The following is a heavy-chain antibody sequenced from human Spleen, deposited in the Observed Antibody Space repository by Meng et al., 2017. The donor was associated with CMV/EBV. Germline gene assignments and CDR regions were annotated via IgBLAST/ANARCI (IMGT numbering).Heavy chain of an antibody. CDR1: GYNFIGYH. CDR3: ATQVVWFGELTGYYGMDV. CDR2: INPSSGVT. V-gene: IGHV1-2*02. Sequence: ASVKVSCKASGYNFIGYHIHWVRQAPGQGLEWMGWINPSSGVTKYAQRFQGRVTMTRDTSISTAYMELSSLRSDDTAVYYCATQVVWFGELTGYYGMDVWGQGTTVTVSS. D-gene: IGHD3-10*01. J-gene: IGHJ6*02.